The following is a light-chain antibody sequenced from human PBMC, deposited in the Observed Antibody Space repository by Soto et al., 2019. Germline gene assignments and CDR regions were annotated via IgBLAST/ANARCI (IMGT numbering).Light chain of an antibody. V-gene: IGKV3-20*01. CDR2: AAS. Sequence: ELVLTQSPGTLSLSPGDRATLSCRASHSINTSFLAWLQQKPGQAPRLLIYAASTRATGIPDRFSGSASETDFTLTINRLEPEDSAVYYCQQYASAPFSLGPGTKVDIK. CDR3: QQYASAPFS. CDR1: HSINTSF. J-gene: IGKJ3*01.